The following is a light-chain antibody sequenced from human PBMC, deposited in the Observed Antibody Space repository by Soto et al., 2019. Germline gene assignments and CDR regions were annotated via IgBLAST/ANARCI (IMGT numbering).Light chain of an antibody. CDR2: TAS. CDR1: QAIRND. J-gene: IGKJ1*01. CDR3: LHDYSYPRT. Sequence: AIQMTQSPSSLSAPVGDRVIITCRASQAIRNDLGWYQQKPGKAPKLLIYTASTLQSGVPSRFSGSGSGADFTLTIRSLQPEDSATYYCLHDYSYPRTFGQGTKVDIK. V-gene: IGKV1-6*01.